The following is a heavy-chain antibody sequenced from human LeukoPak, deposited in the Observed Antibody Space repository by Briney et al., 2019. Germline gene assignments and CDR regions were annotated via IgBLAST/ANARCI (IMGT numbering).Heavy chain of an antibody. J-gene: IGHJ4*02. CDR3: ARETCSGGSCFHLDY. V-gene: IGHV5-51*01. CDR2: IYPGDSDT. D-gene: IGHD2-15*01. CDR1: GSRFTSYW. Sequence: GESLKISCKGSGSRFTSYWIGWVRQMPGKGLEWMGIIYPGDSDTRYSPSFQGQVTISADKSISTAYLQWSSLKASDTAMYYCARETCSGGSCFHLDYWGQGTLVTVSS.